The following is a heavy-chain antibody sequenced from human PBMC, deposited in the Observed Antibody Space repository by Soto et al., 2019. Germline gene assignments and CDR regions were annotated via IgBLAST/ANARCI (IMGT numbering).Heavy chain of an antibody. V-gene: IGHV3-30*03. Sequence: GGSLRLSCAASGFTFSSYGMHWVRQAPGKGLEWVAVISKDGNVKYYAESVKGRFTISRDNAKNTLYLQMNSLRAEDTAVYYCARRGLYCSSTSCQASYYGMDVWGQGTTVTVSS. CDR3: ARRGLYCSSTSCQASYYGMDV. J-gene: IGHJ6*02. CDR1: GFTFSSYG. D-gene: IGHD2-2*01. CDR2: ISKDGNVK.